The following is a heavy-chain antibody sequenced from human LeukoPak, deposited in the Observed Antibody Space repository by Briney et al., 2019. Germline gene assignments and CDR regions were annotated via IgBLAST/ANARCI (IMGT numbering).Heavy chain of an antibody. CDR2: IYYNGNT. CDR1: VGSISNYS. J-gene: IGHJ3*02. CDR3: AREQPVTLDAFDI. Sequence: SETLSLTCTVSVGSISNYSWTWIRQPPGKGLEWIGHIYYNGNTNYNPSLNNPALKSRVTMSVDTSKNQFSLKLSSVTAADTAVYYCAREQPVTLDAFDIWGQGTMVTVSS. V-gene: IGHV4-59*01. D-gene: IGHD4-17*01.